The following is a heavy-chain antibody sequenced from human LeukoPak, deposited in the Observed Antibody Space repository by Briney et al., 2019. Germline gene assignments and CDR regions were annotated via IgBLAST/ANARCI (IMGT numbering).Heavy chain of an antibody. CDR1: GFTFSSYS. CDR3: ARIAAMLRGAYSFYYMEV. D-gene: IGHD3-10*01. Sequence: GGSLRLSCAASGFTFSSYSMSWVRQAPGKGLEWISGISVSGHRTYHAASVKGRFTISRDNSKNSLYLQMDSLRAEDTAVFFCARIAAMLRGAYSFYYMEVWGRGTTVTISS. J-gene: IGHJ6*03. V-gene: IGHV3-23*01. CDR2: ISVSGHRT.